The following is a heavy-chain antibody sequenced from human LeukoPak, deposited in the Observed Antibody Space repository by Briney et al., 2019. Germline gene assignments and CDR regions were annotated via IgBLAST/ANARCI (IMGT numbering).Heavy chain of an antibody. CDR3: ARGLVVPAAIPSGPAGWFDP. CDR2: IYYSGIT. Sequence: PSETLSLTCTVSGDSISNYYWSWIRQPPGKGLEWIGYIYYSGITNYNPSLKSRVTISVDTSKNQFSLKLSSVTAADTAVYYCARGLVVPAAIPSGPAGWFDPWGQGTLVTVSS. J-gene: IGHJ5*02. V-gene: IGHV4-59*12. D-gene: IGHD2-2*02. CDR1: GDSISNYY.